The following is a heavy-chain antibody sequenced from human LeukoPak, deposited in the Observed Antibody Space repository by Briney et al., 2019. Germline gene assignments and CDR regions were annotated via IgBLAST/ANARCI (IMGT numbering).Heavy chain of an antibody. V-gene: IGHV4-39*01. CDR2: MFYSGKT. D-gene: IGHD5-18*01. J-gene: IGHJ4*02. CDR1: GDSVSSSSYY. CDR3: ARGRQLWSIYYFDY. Sequence: SETLSLTCTVSGDSVSSSSYYWGWIRQPPGKGLEWIGSMFYSGKTYYNPSLKSRVTMSVDTSKNQFSLRLSSVLAADTAVYYCARGRQLWSIYYFDYWGQGTLVTVSS.